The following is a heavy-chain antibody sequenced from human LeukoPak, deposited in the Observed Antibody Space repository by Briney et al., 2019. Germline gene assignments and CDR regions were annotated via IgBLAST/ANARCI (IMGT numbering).Heavy chain of an antibody. CDR3: ARDVARAFDI. CDR2: LNGNNGDT. Sequence: ASVKVSCKASGYTFTAFYIHWVRQAPGQGLEWMGWLNGNNGDTGFAQKFQGRVTATMNTSISTAYMDVSRLTSDDTAVYYCARDVARAFDIWGQGTMVTVSS. D-gene: IGHD2-21*01. CDR1: GYTFTAFY. J-gene: IGHJ3*02. V-gene: IGHV1-2*02.